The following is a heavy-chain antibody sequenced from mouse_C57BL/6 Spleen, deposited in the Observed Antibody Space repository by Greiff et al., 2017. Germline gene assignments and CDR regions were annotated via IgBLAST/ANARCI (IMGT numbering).Heavy chain of an antibody. Sequence: EVKVVESGPELVKPGASVKISCKASGYSFTDYNMNWVKQSNGKSLEWIGVINPNYGTTSYNQKFKGKATLTVDQSSSTAYMQLNGLTSEDSAVYYCARDYYGSSHPAWFAYWGQGTLVTVSA. J-gene: IGHJ3*01. CDR2: INPNYGTT. CDR3: ARDYYGSSHPAWFAY. V-gene: IGHV1-39*01. CDR1: GYSFTDYN. D-gene: IGHD1-1*01.